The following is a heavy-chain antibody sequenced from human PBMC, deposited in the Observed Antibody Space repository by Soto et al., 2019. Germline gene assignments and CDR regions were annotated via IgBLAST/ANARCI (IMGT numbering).Heavy chain of an antibody. Sequence: QVQLVESGGGVVQPGRSLRLSCAASGFTFSSYAMHWVRQAPGKGLEWVAVISYDGSNKYYADSVKGRFTLSRDNSKNTLYLQMNSLRAEDTAVYYCARDISKTGAYYYYYYGMDVWGQGTTVTVSS. V-gene: IGHV3-30-3*01. J-gene: IGHJ6*02. CDR3: ARDISKTGAYYYYYYGMDV. CDR2: ISYDGSNK. CDR1: GFTFSSYA. D-gene: IGHD7-27*01.